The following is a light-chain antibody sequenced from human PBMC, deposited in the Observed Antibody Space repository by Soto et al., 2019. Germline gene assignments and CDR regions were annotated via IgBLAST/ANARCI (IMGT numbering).Light chain of an antibody. CDR1: QGISSY. J-gene: IGKJ1*01. V-gene: IGKV1-9*01. Sequence: DIKLSQSPSFLSASVGDRVTITCRASQGISSYLAWYQLKPGKAPKLLISTASSLQSGVPSRFSGSGSGTEFTLTISSLQPDDFATYYCQQYNSFWTFGQRTKVDVK. CDR2: TAS. CDR3: QQYNSFWT.